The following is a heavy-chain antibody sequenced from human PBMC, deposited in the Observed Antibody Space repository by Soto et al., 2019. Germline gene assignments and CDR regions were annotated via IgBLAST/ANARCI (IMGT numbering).Heavy chain of an antibody. Sequence: GGSLRLSCAASGFTFSSYAMSWVRQAPGEGLEWVSAISGSGGSTYYADSVKGRFTISRDNSKNTLYLQMNSLRAEDTAVYYCAKDDTKVRYYYYGMDVWGQGTTVTVSS. CDR3: AKDDTKVRYYYYGMDV. V-gene: IGHV3-23*01. CDR1: GFTFSSYA. D-gene: IGHD2-8*01. CDR2: ISGSGGST. J-gene: IGHJ6*02.